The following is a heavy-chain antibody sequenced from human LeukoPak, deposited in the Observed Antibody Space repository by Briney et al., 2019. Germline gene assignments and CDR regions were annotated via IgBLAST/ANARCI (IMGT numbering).Heavy chain of an antibody. J-gene: IGHJ5*02. D-gene: IGHD3-3*02. CDR1: VFTFSDYG. CDR2: ISHDGTLA. V-gene: IGHV3-30*18. CDR3: AKEGHRGISTRYDH. Sequence: GGSLRLSCAASVFTFSDYGMHWVRQAPGKGLDWVAVISHDGTLAYYAESVMGRFTIPRDNSQNTLYLQMDSLGDEDTAVYSCAKEGHRGISTRYDHWGQGTLVTVSS.